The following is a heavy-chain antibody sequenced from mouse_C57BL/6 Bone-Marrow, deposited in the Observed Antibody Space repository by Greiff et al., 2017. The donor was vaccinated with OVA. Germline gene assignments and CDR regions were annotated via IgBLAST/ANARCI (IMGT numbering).Heavy chain of an antibody. D-gene: IGHD2-4*01. V-gene: IGHV1-4*01. CDR1: GYTFTSYT. CDR3: ARSFYYDSSWFAY. J-gene: IGHJ3*01. CDR2: INPSSGYT. Sequence: VQLQQSGAELARPGASVKMSCKASGYTFTSYTMHWVKQRPGQGLEWIGYINPSSGYTKYNQKFKDKATLTADKSSSTAYMQLSSLTSEDSAVYFCARSFYYDSSWFAYWGQGTLVTVSA.